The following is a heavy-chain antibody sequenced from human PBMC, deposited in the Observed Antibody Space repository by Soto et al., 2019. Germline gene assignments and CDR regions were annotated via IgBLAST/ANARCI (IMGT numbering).Heavy chain of an antibody. D-gene: IGHD4-17*01. Sequence: QVQLQESGPGLVKPSETLSLTCTVSGDSISNYYWSWIRQPPGRGLEWIGYIYYRGSTNYNPSLKTRGTISVDTSKNRFSLNLCSVTAADTAVYYCASDTTVTDAFDIWGQGTMVTGSS. CDR3: ASDTTVTDAFDI. J-gene: IGHJ3*02. CDR1: GDSISNYY. CDR2: IYYRGST. V-gene: IGHV4-59*01.